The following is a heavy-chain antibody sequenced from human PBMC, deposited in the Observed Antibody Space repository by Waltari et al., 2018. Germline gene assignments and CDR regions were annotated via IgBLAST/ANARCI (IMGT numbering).Heavy chain of an antibody. D-gene: IGHD4-17*01. V-gene: IGHV4-39*02. CDR3: VRDFGDHRTDY. Sequence: QLQLQGSGPGLVKSSETLSLTCTVSGGSISSSGFYWGWIRQPPGKGLEWIGTIDYSGNTYYNPSLKSRVTISVDTSKRQFSLKLNSVTAADTAVYYCVRDFGDHRTDYWGQGTLVTVSS. CDR2: IDYSGNT. J-gene: IGHJ4*02. CDR1: GGSISSSGFY.